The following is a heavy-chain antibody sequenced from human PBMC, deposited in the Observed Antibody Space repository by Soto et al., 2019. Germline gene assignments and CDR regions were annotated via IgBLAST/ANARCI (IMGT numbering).Heavy chain of an antibody. V-gene: IGHV3-7*05. CDR2: IKKDGSKI. CDR1: GFSFGSSW. CDR3: VTRSRGLQSSPPRLDS. D-gene: IGHD4-4*01. Sequence: EVQLVESGGDLVQPGGSLRLSCAASGFSFGSSWMTWVRQAPGKGLEWVANIKKDGSKINYLDSVRGRFTVSRDDSKNILFLQMNSLRAEDTAVYYCVTRSRGLQSSPPRLDSWGQGTLVTVSS. J-gene: IGHJ4*02.